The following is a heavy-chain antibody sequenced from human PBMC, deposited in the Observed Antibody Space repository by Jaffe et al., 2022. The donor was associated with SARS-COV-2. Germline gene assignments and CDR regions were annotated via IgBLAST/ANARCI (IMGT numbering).Heavy chain of an antibody. CDR1: GFTFSSYG. Sequence: QVQLVESGGGVVQPGRSLRLSCAASGFTFSSYGMHWVRQAPGKGLEWVAVISYDGSNKYYADSVKGRFTISRDNSKNTLYLQMNSLRAEDTAVYYCAKEDDYGDYVGPLDYWGQGTLVTVSS. CDR3: AKEDDYGDYVGPLDY. D-gene: IGHD4-17*01. J-gene: IGHJ4*02. V-gene: IGHV3-30*18. CDR2: ISYDGSNK.